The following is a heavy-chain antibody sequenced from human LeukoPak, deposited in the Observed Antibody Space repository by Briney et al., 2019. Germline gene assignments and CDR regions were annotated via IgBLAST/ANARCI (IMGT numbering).Heavy chain of an antibody. CDR2: MYYSGNT. CDR3: ARHHIAVGDIS. Sequence: TETLSLTCSVSVGSISSHYWSWIRQPPGKGLEWIAHMYYSGNTKYNPSLKSRVTISVDTSKTQFSLKLSSATAADTAVYYCARHHIAVGDISWGQGTLVTVSS. D-gene: IGHD2-2*01. CDR1: VGSISSHY. V-gene: IGHV4-59*08. J-gene: IGHJ5*02.